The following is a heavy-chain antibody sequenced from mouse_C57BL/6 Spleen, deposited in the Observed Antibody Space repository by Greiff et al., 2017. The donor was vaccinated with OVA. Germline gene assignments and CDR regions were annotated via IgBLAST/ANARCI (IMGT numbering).Heavy chain of an antibody. Sequence: VQLQQPGAELVRPGTSVKLSCKASGYTFTSYWMHWVKQRPGQGLEWIGVIDPSDSYTNYNQKFKGKATLTVDTSSSTAYMQLSSLTSEDSAVYYCARTTTGAMDYWGQGTSVTVSS. CDR3: ARTTTGAMDY. CDR1: GYTFTSYW. J-gene: IGHJ4*01. V-gene: IGHV1-59*01. CDR2: IDPSDSYT. D-gene: IGHD1-1*01.